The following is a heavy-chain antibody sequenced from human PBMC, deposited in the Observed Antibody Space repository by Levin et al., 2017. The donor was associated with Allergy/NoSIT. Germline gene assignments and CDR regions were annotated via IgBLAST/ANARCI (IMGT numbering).Heavy chain of an antibody. D-gene: IGHD6-13*01. CDR1: GDSVSSNSAA. CDR3: ARVEIWAAAGPPAAFDI. Sequence: SQTLSLTCAISGDSVSSNSAAWNWIRQSPSRGLEWLGRTYYRSKWYNDYAVSVKSRITINPDTSKNQFSLQLNSVTPEDTAVYYCARVEIWAAAGPPAAFDIWGQGTMVTVSS. CDR2: TYYRSKWYN. V-gene: IGHV6-1*01. J-gene: IGHJ3*02.